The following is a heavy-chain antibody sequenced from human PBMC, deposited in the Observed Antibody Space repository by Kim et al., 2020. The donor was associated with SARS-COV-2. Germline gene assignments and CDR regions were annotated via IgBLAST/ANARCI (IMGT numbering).Heavy chain of an antibody. D-gene: IGHD2-15*01. Sequence: SETLSLTCTVSGGSISSYYWSWIRQPPGKGLEWIGYIYYSGSTNYNPSLKSRVTISVDTSKNQFSLKLSSVTAADTAVYYWSRDGDFDYWGQGTLVTVSS. V-gene: IGHV4-59*13. CDR3: SRDGDFDY. J-gene: IGHJ4*02. CDR2: IYYSGST. CDR1: GGSISSYY.